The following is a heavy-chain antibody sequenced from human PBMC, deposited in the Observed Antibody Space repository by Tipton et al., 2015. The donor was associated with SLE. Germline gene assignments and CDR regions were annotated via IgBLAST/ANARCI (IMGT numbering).Heavy chain of an antibody. CDR3: ARGEGYYGSGSYQGWFDP. CDR1: GGSFNGYF. Sequence: TLSLTCAVSGGSFNGYFWTWIRQPPGKGLEWIAEIIHSGVTNYNPSLKSRVTISVDTSKNQFSLKLDSVTAADTAVYYCARGEGYYGSGSYQGWFDPWGQGTLVTVSS. V-gene: IGHV4-34*01. D-gene: IGHD3-10*01. J-gene: IGHJ5*02. CDR2: IIHSGVT.